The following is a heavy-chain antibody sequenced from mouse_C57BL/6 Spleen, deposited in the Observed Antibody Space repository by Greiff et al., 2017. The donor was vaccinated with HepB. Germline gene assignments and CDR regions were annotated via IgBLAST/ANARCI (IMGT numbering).Heavy chain of an antibody. CDR2: IYPGSGST. CDR1: GYTFTSYW. CDR3: AREGWDGYPPYAMDY. J-gene: IGHJ4*01. D-gene: IGHD2-3*01. V-gene: IGHV1-55*01. Sequence: QVQLQQPGAELVKPGASVKMSCKASGYTFTSYWITWVKQRPGQGLEWIGDIYPGSGSTNYNEKFKSKATLTVDTSSSTAYMQLSSLTSEDSAVYYCAREGWDGYPPYAMDYWGQGTSVTVSS.